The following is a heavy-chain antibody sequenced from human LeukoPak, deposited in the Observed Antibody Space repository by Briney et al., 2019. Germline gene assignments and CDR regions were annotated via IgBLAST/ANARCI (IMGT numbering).Heavy chain of an antibody. CDR1: GYTFTGYY. V-gene: IGHV1-2*02. Sequence: ASVKVSCKASGYTFTGYYMHWVRQAPGQGLEWMGWINPNSGGTNYAQKFQGRVTMTRDTSISTAYMELSRLRSDDTAVYYCARDLGSSSSDAFDIWGQGTMVIVSS. CDR2: INPNSGGT. D-gene: IGHD6-6*01. CDR3: ARDLGSSSSDAFDI. J-gene: IGHJ3*02.